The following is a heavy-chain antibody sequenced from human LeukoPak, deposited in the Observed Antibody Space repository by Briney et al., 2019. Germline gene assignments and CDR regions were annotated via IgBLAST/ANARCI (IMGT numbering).Heavy chain of an antibody. Sequence: ASVKVSCKASGYTFTGYCMHWVRQAPGQGLEWMGWINPNNGGTNYAQKFQGRVTTTRDTSISTAYMELSRLTSDDTAVYYCARDRDYYGSGSLAHDYWGQGTLVTVSS. CDR1: GYTFTGYC. J-gene: IGHJ4*02. CDR3: ARDRDYYGSGSLAHDY. V-gene: IGHV1-2*02. CDR2: INPNNGGT. D-gene: IGHD3-10*01.